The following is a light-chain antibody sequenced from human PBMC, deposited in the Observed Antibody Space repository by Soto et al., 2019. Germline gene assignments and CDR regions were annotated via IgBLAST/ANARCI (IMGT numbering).Light chain of an antibody. CDR2: TNN. V-gene: IGLV1-44*01. CDR3: AAWDDSLRGAV. Sequence: QSVLTQPPSASGTPGQRGTISCSGSSSNVETHTVNWYQQLPGTAPRLLIYTNNLRPSGVPDRFSGSKSGTSASLAISGLQSEDEADYYCAAWDDSLRGAVFGGGTKLTVL. J-gene: IGLJ3*02. CDR1: SSNVETHT.